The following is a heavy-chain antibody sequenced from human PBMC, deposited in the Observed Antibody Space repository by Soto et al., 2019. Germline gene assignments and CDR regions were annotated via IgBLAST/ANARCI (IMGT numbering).Heavy chain of an antibody. CDR1: GGSISSYY. Sequence: SETLSLTCTVSGGSISSYYWSWIRQPPGKGLEWIGHIYYSGSTNYNPSLKSRVTISVDTSKNQFSLKLSSVTAADTAVYYCARDFKTPVGKTYYYGSGSYYGMDVWGQGTTVTVSS. D-gene: IGHD3-10*01. J-gene: IGHJ6*02. V-gene: IGHV4-59*01. CDR3: ARDFKTPVGKTYYYGSGSYYGMDV. CDR2: IYYSGST.